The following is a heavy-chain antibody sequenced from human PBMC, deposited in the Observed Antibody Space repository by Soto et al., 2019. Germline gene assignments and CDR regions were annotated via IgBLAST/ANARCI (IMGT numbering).Heavy chain of an antibody. Sequence: GGSLRLSCAASGFTFSIYGMQWVRQAPGKGLEWVAVISFDGSNRYYADSVKGRFTISRNNSKNTVYLQMSSLRAEDTAVYYCIKDGSSGWPYYYGMDVWGRGTTVTVSS. J-gene: IGHJ6*02. CDR2: ISFDGSNR. CDR1: GFTFSIYG. CDR3: IKDGSSGWPYYYGMDV. D-gene: IGHD6-19*01. V-gene: IGHV3-30*18.